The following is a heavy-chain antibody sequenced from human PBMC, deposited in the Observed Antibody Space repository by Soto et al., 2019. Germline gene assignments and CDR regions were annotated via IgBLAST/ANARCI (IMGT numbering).Heavy chain of an antibody. D-gene: IGHD1-1*01. CDR2: MNPKSGNT. Sequence: ASVKVSCKASGYTFTSYYMHWVRQATGQGLEWMGWMNPKSGNTGYAQKFQGRVTMTRNTSISTAYMELSSLRSEDTAVYYCVAGGTRWLQSPFDYWGQGTLVTVSS. J-gene: IGHJ4*02. V-gene: IGHV1-8*02. CDR3: VAGGTRWLQSPFDY. CDR1: GYTFTSYY.